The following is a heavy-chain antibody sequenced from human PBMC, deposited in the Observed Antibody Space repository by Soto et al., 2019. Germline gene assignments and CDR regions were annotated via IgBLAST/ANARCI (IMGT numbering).Heavy chain of an antibody. J-gene: IGHJ6*02. CDR2: INAYNGNT. CDR1: GYTFTSYA. CDR3: ARDNGFGESDV. Sequence: ASVKVSCKASGYTFTSYAMHWVRQAPGQRLEWMGWINAYNGNTNYAQKLQGRVTMTTDTSTSTAYMELRSLRSDDTAVYYCARDNGFGESDVWGQGTTVTVSS. V-gene: IGHV1-18*01. D-gene: IGHD3-10*01.